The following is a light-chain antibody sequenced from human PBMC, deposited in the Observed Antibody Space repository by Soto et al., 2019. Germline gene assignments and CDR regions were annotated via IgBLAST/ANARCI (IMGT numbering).Light chain of an antibody. J-gene: IGKJ4*01. CDR1: QSVSSSY. CDR2: GVS. V-gene: IGKV3-20*01. CDR3: QQYDNSPLT. Sequence: EIVLTQSPGTLSLCPGDRATLSCRASQSVSSSYLAWYQQKPGQAPRVVIYGVSRRATGIPDRFSGSGSGTDFTLTISRLEPEDFAVYYCQQYDNSPLTFGGGTKVDI.